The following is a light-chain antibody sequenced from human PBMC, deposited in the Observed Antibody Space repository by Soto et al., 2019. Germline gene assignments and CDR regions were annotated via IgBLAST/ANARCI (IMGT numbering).Light chain of an antibody. CDR2: SNN. V-gene: IGLV1-44*01. J-gene: IGLJ2*01. CDR3: AAWDDSLNGVV. CDR1: RFNIGRNT. Sequence: QAVVTQPPSASGTPGQRVTISCSGSRFNIGRNTVNWYQQLPGSAPKRLIYSNNQRPSGFPDRFSGSRSGTSASLAISGLQSEDEADYYCAAWDDSLNGVVFGGGTQLTVL.